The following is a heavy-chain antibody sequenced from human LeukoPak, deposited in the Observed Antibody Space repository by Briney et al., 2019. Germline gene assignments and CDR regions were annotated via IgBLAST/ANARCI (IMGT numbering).Heavy chain of an antibody. Sequence: GGSLRLPCAASGFTFSSYGMHWVRQAPGKGLEWVAVIWYDGSNKYYADSVKGRFTISRDNSKNTLYLQMNSLRAEDTAVYYCAGDTFSPGYAFDIWGQGTMVTVSS. CDR1: GFTFSSYG. D-gene: IGHD3-10*01. CDR3: AGDTFSPGYAFDI. V-gene: IGHV3-33*01. CDR2: IWYDGSNK. J-gene: IGHJ3*02.